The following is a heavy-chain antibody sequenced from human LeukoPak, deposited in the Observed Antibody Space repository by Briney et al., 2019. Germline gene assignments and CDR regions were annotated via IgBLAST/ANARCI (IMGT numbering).Heavy chain of an antibody. CDR3: ARPGPYYYDSSGYYYFDY. CDR1: GGTFSSYA. D-gene: IGHD3-22*01. Sequence: SVKVSCKASGGTFSSYAISWVRQAPGRGLEWMGGIIPIFGTANYAQKFQGRVTITADESTSTAYMELSSLRSEDTAVYYCARPGPYYYDSSGYYYFDYWGQGTLVTVSS. J-gene: IGHJ4*02. V-gene: IGHV1-69*13. CDR2: IIPIFGTA.